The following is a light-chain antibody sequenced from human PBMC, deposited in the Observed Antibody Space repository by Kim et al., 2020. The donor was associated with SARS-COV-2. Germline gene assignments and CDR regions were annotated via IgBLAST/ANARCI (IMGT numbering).Light chain of an antibody. J-gene: IGLJ2*01. CDR3: NSRDSSDNVV. Sequence: VSLGQTVRITCQGASLRSYYATWYQQKPGQAPIIVIYGKTIRPSGIPDRFSGSSSGNTASLTITGTQAGDEADYYCNSRDSSDNVVFGGGTKLTVL. CDR1: SLRSYY. V-gene: IGLV3-19*01. CDR2: GKT.